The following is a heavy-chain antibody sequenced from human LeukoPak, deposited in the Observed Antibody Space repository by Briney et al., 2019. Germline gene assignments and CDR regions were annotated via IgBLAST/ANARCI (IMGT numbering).Heavy chain of an antibody. D-gene: IGHD3-10*01. V-gene: IGHV3-30*02. CDR3: AKDPGWFGELFDNWFDP. CDR2: IRYDGSNK. Sequence: GGSLRLSCAASGFTFSSYGMHWVRQAPGKGLEWVAFIRYDGSNKYYADSVKGRFTISRDSSKNTLYLQMNSLRAEDTAVYYCAKDPGWFGELFDNWFDPWGQGTLVTVSS. CDR1: GFTFSSYG. J-gene: IGHJ5*02.